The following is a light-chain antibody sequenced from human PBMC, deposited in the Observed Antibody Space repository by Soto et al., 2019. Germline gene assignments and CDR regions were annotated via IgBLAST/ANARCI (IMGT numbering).Light chain of an antibody. J-gene: IGKJ4*01. CDR1: QSISNF. CDR3: RQRSNWPPCT. Sequence: EIVLTQSPATLSLSPGERATLSCRASQSISNFLAWYQQKPGQPPRLLIYDASKRATGIPDWFIGSGSGTDVSLTISSREPEEFAIYYCRQRSNWPPCTFGGGTKV. V-gene: IGKV3-11*01. CDR2: DAS.